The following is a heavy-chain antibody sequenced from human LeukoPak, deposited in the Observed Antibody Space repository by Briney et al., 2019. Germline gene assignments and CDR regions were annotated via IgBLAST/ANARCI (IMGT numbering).Heavy chain of an antibody. CDR2: FDPEDGET. J-gene: IGHJ4*02. CDR3: ARDRAYGYSTVWDFDY. Sequence: GASVKVSCKVSGYTLTELSMHWVRQAPGKGLEWMGGFDPEDGETIYAQKFQGRVTMTEDTSTDTAYMELSSLRSDDTAVYYCARDRAYGYSTVWDFDYWGQGTLVTVSS. D-gene: IGHD6-19*01. CDR1: GYTLTELS. V-gene: IGHV1-24*01.